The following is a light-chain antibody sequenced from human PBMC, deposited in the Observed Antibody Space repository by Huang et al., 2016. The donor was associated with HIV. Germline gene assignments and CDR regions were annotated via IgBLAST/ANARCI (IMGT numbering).Light chain of an antibody. CDR2: DTT. J-gene: IGKJ4*01. CDR3: QQRSIWPPAFT. V-gene: IGKV3-11*01. CDR1: QSVSGY. Sequence: VLTQSPATLSLSPGERATLPCRASQSVSGYLAWYQKKPGEAPRLLINDTTNRATGIPARFSGSGYGTDFTLTISSLEPEDFAVYYCQQRSIWPPAFTFGGGTKVEIK.